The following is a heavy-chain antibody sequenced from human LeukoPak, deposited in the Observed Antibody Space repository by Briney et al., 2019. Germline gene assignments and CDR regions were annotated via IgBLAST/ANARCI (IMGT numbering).Heavy chain of an antibody. D-gene: IGHD6-13*01. Sequence: PGGSLRLSCAASGSAFSSHAMTWVRQAPGKGLEWVSAISGSGGSTYYADSVKGRFTISRDNSKNTLYVQMHSLRAEEMAVDYCAKGTSSSSRDPLDYWGQGTLVTVSS. CDR1: GSAFSSHA. J-gene: IGHJ4*02. CDR2: ISGSGGST. CDR3: AKGTSSSSRDPLDY. V-gene: IGHV3-23*01.